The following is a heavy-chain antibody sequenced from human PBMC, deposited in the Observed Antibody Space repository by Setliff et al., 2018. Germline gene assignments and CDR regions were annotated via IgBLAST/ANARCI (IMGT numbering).Heavy chain of an antibody. CDR1: GYTLTSYG. D-gene: IGHD6-13*01. V-gene: IGHV1-18*01. J-gene: IGHJ4*02. CDR2: ISAYNGNT. CDR3: ARLDIAAANEDY. Sequence: ASVKVSCKASGYTLTSYGISWVRQAPGQGLEWMGWISAYNGNTNYAQKLQGRVAMARNTSISTAYMELSSLRSEDTAVYYCARLDIAAANEDYWGQGTLVTVSS.